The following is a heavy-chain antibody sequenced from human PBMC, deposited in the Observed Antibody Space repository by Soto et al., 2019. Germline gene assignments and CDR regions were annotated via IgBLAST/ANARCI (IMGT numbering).Heavy chain of an antibody. CDR1: GFKFIDYY. D-gene: IGHD2-21*01. J-gene: IGHJ6*02. Sequence: EVQLVQSGAEVKKPGATVKISCKVSGFKFIDYYLYWVQQAPGKALEWMGRVDPEDGETVYSEKFQGRLTITADTSRDIAHMELSGLRSEDKAVYFCATTTAVIVAQGPMDVWGQGTTVIVSS. CDR2: VDPEDGET. CDR3: ATTTAVIVAQGPMDV. V-gene: IGHV1-69-2*01.